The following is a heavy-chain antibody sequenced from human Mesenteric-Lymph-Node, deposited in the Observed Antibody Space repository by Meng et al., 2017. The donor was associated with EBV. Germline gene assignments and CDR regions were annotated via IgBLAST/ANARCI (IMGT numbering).Heavy chain of an antibody. CDR2: IIPIFGTA. V-gene: IGHV1-69*06. D-gene: IGHD6-19*01. Sequence: QVQLVQSGAELKKPGSSVTVSCKASGGTFNSNAISWVRQAPGQGLDYMGGIIPIFGTANYAQKFQGRVTITADRSTSTAYLELSSLRSGDTAVYYCASSTSGWYGSPDYWGQGTLVTVSS. CDR3: ASSTSGWYGSPDY. CDR1: GGTFNSNA. J-gene: IGHJ4*02.